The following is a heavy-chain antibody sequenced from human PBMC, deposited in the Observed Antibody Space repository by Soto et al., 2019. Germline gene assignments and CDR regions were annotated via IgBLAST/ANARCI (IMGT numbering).Heavy chain of an antibody. D-gene: IGHD2-21*02. Sequence: QVQLVESGGGVVQPGRSLRVSCAASGFTFSSNAMHWVRQAPGKGLEWVAIISYDGSNKFYADSVKGRFTISRDNSKNTLYLQMNSLRAEDTALYYCAREVTAPNDYYYGMDVWGQGTTVTVSS. CDR3: AREVTAPNDYYYGMDV. J-gene: IGHJ6*02. CDR1: GFTFSSNA. V-gene: IGHV3-30-3*01. CDR2: ISYDGSNK.